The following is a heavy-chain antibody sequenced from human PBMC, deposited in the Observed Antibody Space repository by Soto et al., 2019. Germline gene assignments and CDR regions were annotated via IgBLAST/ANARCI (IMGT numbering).Heavy chain of an antibody. CDR3: AKDVIPGVCYVDS. Sequence: QVQLVESGGGGVQPGESLRLSCTASGFTFSRNGMHWVRQAPGKGLEWVAVIWYDATYKYYGDSVNGRFTVSRDNSKNTLYLQMDSLRVEDTAVYYCAKDVIPGVCYVDSWGQGTLVTVSS. CDR2: IWYDATYK. D-gene: IGHD2-2*01. V-gene: IGHV3-33*06. J-gene: IGHJ4*02. CDR1: GFTFSRNG.